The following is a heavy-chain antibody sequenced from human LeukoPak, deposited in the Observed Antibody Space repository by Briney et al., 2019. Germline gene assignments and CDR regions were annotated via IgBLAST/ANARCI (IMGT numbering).Heavy chain of an antibody. D-gene: IGHD3-16*01. Sequence: ASVKVSCKTSGYTFTSYYMHWMRQAPGQGLEWVGMINPNGGGTSSAQKFQGRVTMTRDTSTSTVYMELSSLRSEDTAVYYCARELGFPQMGAVSYWGQGTLVTVSS. J-gene: IGHJ4*02. CDR3: ARELGFPQMGAVSY. CDR1: GYTFTSYY. CDR2: INPNGGGT. V-gene: IGHV1-46*01.